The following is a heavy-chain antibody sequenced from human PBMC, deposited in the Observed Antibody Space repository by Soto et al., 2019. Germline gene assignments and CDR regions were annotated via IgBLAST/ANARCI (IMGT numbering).Heavy chain of an antibody. CDR2: IWYDGSNK. D-gene: IGHD2-2*01. Sequence: QVQLVEFGGGVVQPGRSLRLSCAASGFTFSSYGMHWVRQTPGKGLEWVAVIWYDGSNKYYVDSVKGRFTISRDNSXNXXYLQMNSLRAEDTAVYYCARGDCSSTSCPIYGMDVWGQGTTVAVSS. V-gene: IGHV3-33*01. J-gene: IGHJ6*02. CDR1: GFTFSSYG. CDR3: ARGDCSSTSCPIYGMDV.